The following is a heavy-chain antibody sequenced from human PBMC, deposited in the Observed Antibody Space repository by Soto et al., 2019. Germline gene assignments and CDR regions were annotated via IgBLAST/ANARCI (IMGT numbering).Heavy chain of an antibody. CDR1: GGCFSGYY. Sequence: SETLSLTCAVYGGCFSGYYWSWIRQPPGKGLEWIGEINHSGSTNYNPSLKSRVTISVDTSKNQFSLKLSSVTAADTAVYYCARRKLLLWFGEIFLEWTRSAYMDVWGKGTTVTVSS. CDR2: INHSGST. J-gene: IGHJ6*03. D-gene: IGHD3-10*01. CDR3: ARRKLLLWFGEIFLEWTRSAYMDV. V-gene: IGHV4-34*01.